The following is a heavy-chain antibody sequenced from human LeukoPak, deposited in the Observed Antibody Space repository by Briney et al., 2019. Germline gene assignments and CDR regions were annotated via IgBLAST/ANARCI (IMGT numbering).Heavy chain of an antibody. CDR3: APGGSEAFDI. D-gene: IGHD2-15*01. Sequence: GGSLRLSCAASGLIVSRNYMSWVRQAPGKGLEWVSVIYGGGSTYYADSVKGRFTISRDNSKNTLYLQMNSLRAEDTAVYYCAPGGSEAFDIWGQGTMVTVS. V-gene: IGHV3-53*01. CDR1: GLIVSRNY. J-gene: IGHJ3*02. CDR2: IYGGGST.